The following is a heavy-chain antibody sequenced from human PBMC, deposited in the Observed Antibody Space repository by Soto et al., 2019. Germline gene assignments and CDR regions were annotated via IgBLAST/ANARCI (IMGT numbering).Heavy chain of an antibody. J-gene: IGHJ4*02. Sequence: VGSLRLYCETSGFSFSVYGMHWVRQAPGKGLEWVAVIWYDASKQFYAASVEGRFTISRDNSKAILYLQMNSLRAEDTAVYYCAAWAEGATEVHWGQGTLVTVSS. CDR2: IWYDASKQ. CDR3: AAWAEGATEVH. D-gene: IGHD2-15*01. CDR1: GFSFSVYG. V-gene: IGHV3-33*01.